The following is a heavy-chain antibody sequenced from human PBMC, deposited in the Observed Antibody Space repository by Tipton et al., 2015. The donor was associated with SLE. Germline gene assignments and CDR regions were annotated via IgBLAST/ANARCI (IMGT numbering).Heavy chain of an antibody. CDR3: TICSSTSCYRGADFDY. CDR1: GFTFSNAW. V-gene: IGHV3-15*01. Sequence: SLRLSCAASGFTFSNAWMSWVRQAPGKGLEWVGRIKSKTDGGTTDYAAPVKGRFTISRDDSKNTLYLQMNSLKTEDTAVYYCTICSSTSCYRGADFDYWGQGTLVTVSS. J-gene: IGHJ4*02. CDR2: IKSKTDGGTT. D-gene: IGHD2-2*02.